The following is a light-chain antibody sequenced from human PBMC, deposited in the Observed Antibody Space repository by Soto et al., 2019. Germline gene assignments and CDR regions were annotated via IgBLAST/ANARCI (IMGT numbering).Light chain of an antibody. CDR3: CSYAGSSTYV. CDR2: EGS. V-gene: IGLV2-23*01. Sequence: QSALTQPASVSGSPGQSITISCTGTSSDVGSYNLVSWYQQHPGKAPKLMIYEGSKRPSGVSNRFSGSKSGNTASLTISGLQAEDEADYYCCSYAGSSTYVFGTGSQGHRP. J-gene: IGLJ1*01. CDR1: SSDVGSYNL.